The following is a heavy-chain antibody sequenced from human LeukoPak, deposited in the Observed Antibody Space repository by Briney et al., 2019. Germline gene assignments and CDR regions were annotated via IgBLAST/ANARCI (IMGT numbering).Heavy chain of an antibody. D-gene: IGHD6-19*01. Sequence: GASVTVSCKASGYTFTGYYMHWVRQAPGQGLEWMGGIIPIFGTANYAQKFQGRVTITADESTSTAYMELSSLRSEDTAVYYCARDRSSGWYVRWFDYWGQGTLVTVSS. CDR2: IIPIFGTA. V-gene: IGHV1-69*13. J-gene: IGHJ4*02. CDR3: ARDRSSGWYVRWFDY. CDR1: GYTFTGYY.